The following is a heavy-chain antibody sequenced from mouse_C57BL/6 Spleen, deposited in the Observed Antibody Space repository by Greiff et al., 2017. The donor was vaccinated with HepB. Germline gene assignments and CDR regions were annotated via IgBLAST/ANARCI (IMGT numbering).Heavy chain of an antibody. CDR1: GFTFSSYG. CDR2: ISSGGSYT. CDR3: ATYSYFDY. D-gene: IGHD2-10*01. V-gene: IGHV5-6*01. J-gene: IGHJ2*01. Sequence: EVKLVESGGDLVKPGGSLKLSCAASGFTFSSYGMSWVRQTPDKRLEWVATISSGGSYTYYPDSVKGRFTISRDNAKNTLYLQMSSLKSEDTAMYYCATYSYFDYWGQGTTLTVSS.